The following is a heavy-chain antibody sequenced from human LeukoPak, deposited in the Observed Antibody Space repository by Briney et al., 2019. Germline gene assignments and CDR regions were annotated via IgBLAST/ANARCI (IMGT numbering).Heavy chain of an antibody. J-gene: IGHJ5*01. Sequence: ASVKVSCKASGYTFTDYFIHWVRQAPGQGLEWMGWINPNIGGASYAQKFQDRVTMTRDRSISTAYMELSRLTSDDTAVYYCARMALDGGDSIGFDSWGQGTLVTVSS. CDR1: GYTFTDYF. CDR3: ARMALDGGDSIGFDS. D-gene: IGHD2-21*02. CDR2: INPNIGGA. V-gene: IGHV1-2*02.